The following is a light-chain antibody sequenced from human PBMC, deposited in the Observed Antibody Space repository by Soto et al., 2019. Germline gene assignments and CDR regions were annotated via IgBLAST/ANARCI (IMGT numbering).Light chain of an antibody. Sequence: EIVLRQSPGTLSLSPGARATLSCRASRSVNNYLAWYQQRPGQAPRLLIYDASTRATGIPARFSGSGSGTDFTLTISSLEPEDSAVYYCQQRGNWPWLTVGGGTRVEIK. J-gene: IGKJ4*01. CDR1: RSVNNY. V-gene: IGKV3-11*01. CDR2: DAS. CDR3: QQRGNWPWLT.